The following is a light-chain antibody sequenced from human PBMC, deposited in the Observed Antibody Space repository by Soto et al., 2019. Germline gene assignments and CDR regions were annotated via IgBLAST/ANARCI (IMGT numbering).Light chain of an antibody. V-gene: IGKV3-20*01. CDR2: GAS. Sequence: EIVLTQSPGTLSLSPGERATLSCRASQSVSSSFLAWYQQKPGQAPRLLIYGASSRATGIPDRFSGSGTGTDFTLTISKQEPEDLAVYYCQRHDSSPRTFGKGTKVEI. CDR1: QSVSSSF. J-gene: IGKJ1*01. CDR3: QRHDSSPRT.